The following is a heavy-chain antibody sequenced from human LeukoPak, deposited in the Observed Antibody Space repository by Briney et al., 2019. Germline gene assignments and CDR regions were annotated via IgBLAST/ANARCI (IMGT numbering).Heavy chain of an antibody. V-gene: IGHV3-20*04. D-gene: IGHD3-10*01. J-gene: IGHJ4*02. CDR2: INWNGGST. CDR1: GFTFDDYG. CDR3: ARAAYYYGSGSYYNFDY. Sequence: GGSLRLSCAASGFTFDDYGMSWVRQAPGKGLEWVSGINWNGGSTGYADSVKGRFTISRDNAKHSLYLQMNSLRAEDTALYYCARAAYYYGSGSYYNFDYWGQGTLVTVSS.